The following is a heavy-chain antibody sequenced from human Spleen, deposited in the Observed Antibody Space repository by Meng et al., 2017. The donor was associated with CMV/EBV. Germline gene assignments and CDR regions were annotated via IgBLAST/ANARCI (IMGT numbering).Heavy chain of an antibody. D-gene: IGHD5-12*01. CDR3: ATSGSGYFGGYFAS. CDR2: IYSGGTT. J-gene: IGHJ4*02. CDR1: GFSVSGNY. V-gene: IGHV3-53*01. Sequence: CAASGFSVSGNYMTWVRQPPGMGLECVSLIYSGGTTKYAKSVKGRFTISRDNSKSTMYLQMKNLRAEDTAVYYCATSGSGYFGGYFASWGQGTLVTVSS.